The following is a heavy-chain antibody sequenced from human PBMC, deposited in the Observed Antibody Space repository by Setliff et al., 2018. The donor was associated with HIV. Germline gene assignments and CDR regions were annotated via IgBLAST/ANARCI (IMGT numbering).Heavy chain of an antibody. V-gene: IGHV4-38-2*02. D-gene: IGHD1-1*01. CDR3: ATPHREREDDAFDI. CDR1: GFSIGNSYY. J-gene: IGHJ3*02. CDR2: MYPNGRT. Sequence: PSETLSLTCNVSGFSIGNSYYWGWVRQPPGKGLEWVGSMYPNGRTYYNPSVKSRVTISVDTSKNQFFLKLSSVTAADTAMYYCATPHREREDDAFDIWGQGTKVTVSS.